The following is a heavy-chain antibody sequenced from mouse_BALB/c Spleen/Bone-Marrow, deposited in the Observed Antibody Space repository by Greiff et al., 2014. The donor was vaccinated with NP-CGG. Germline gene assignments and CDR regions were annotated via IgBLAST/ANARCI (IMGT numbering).Heavy chain of an antibody. CDR1: GFNIKDTY. CDR2: IDPANGNT. CDR3: ARYYYGSSYFDY. J-gene: IGHJ2*01. D-gene: IGHD1-1*01. V-gene: IGHV14-3*02. Sequence: EVQRVESGAELVKPGASVKLSCTASGFNIKDTYMHWVKQRPGQGLEWIGRIDPANGNTKYDPKFQGKATITADTSSNTAYLQLSSLTSEDTAVCYCARYYYGSSYFDYWGQGTTLTVSS.